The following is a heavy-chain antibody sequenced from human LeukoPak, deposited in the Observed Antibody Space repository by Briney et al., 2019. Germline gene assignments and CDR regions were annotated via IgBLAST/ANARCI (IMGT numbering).Heavy chain of an antibody. J-gene: IGHJ4*02. Sequence: GGSLRLSCAASGFTISSTCMSWVRQAPGKGLEWVSVICSDGSTYYTGSVKGRFTISRDNSNNTLFLQMDTLRAEDTAVYYCARETAPSSGWSSQGFDYWGQGTLVTVSS. CDR3: ARETAPSSGWSSQGFDY. D-gene: IGHD6-13*01. V-gene: IGHV3-66*01. CDR2: ICSDGST. CDR1: GFTISSTC.